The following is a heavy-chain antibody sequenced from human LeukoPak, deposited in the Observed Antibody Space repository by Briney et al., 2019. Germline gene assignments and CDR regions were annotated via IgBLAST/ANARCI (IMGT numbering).Heavy chain of an antibody. D-gene: IGHD3-10*01. CDR2: ISTSSSYI. CDR3: ARDYYGSGSYVG. CDR1: GFTFSNYN. V-gene: IGHV3-21*01. Sequence: PGGSLRLSCAASGFTFSNYNMNWVRQAPGKGLEWVSSISTSSSYIYYADSVKGRFTISRDNAKNSLYLQMNSLRAEDAAVYYCARDYYGSGSYVGWGQGTLVTVSS. J-gene: IGHJ4*02.